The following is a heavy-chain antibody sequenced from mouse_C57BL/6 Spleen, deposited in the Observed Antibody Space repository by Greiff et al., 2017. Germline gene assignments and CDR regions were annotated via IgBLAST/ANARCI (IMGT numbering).Heavy chain of an antibody. Sequence: EVKLMESGGGLVQPGGSLKLSCAASGFTFSDYYMYWVRQTPEKRLEWVAYISNGGGSTYYPDTVKGRFTISRDNAKNTLYLQMSRLKSEDTAMYYCARQSSQEGEAAWFAYWGQGTLVTVSA. CDR3: ARQSSQEGEAAWFAY. V-gene: IGHV5-12*01. D-gene: IGHD3-2*02. CDR2: ISNGGGST. CDR1: GFTFSDYY. J-gene: IGHJ3*01.